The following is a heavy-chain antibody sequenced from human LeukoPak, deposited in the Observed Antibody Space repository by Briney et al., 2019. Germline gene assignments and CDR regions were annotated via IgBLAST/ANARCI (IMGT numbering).Heavy chain of an antibody. Sequence: GGSLLLSCAASGFTFSSYAMHWVRQAPGKGLEWVAVISYDGSNKYYADSVKGRFTISRDNSKNTLYLQMNSLRAEDRAVYYCARESGVLQFDYWGQGTLVTVSS. CDR3: ARESGVLQFDY. CDR1: GFTFSSYA. D-gene: IGHD2-8*01. CDR2: ISYDGSNK. J-gene: IGHJ4*02. V-gene: IGHV3-30*04.